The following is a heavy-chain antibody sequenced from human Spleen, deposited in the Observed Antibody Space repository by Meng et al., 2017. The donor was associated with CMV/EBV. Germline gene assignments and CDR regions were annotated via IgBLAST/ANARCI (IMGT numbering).Heavy chain of an antibody. Sequence: GGSLRLSCAASGFTFSDSYMSWIRQAPDKGLEWVSYISSSGSTIYYADSVKGRFTISRDNAKNSLYLQMNSLRAEDTAVYYCAREYCSSTSCFPYYYYGMDVWGQGTTVTVSS. CDR1: GFTFSDSY. D-gene: IGHD2-2*01. V-gene: IGHV3-11*01. J-gene: IGHJ6*02. CDR2: ISSSGSTI. CDR3: AREYCSSTSCFPYYYYGMDV.